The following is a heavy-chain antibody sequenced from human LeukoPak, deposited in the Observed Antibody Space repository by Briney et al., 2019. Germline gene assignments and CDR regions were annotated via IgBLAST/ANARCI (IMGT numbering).Heavy chain of an antibody. CDR3: AKPLPAYSSGWYLDY. D-gene: IGHD6-19*01. Sequence: PGGSLRLSCAASGFTFSSYGMHWVRQAPGKGLEWVAFIRYDGSNKYYADSVKGRFTISRDNSKNTLYLQVNSLRAEDTAVYYCAKPLPAYSSGWYLDYWGQGTLVTVSS. CDR2: IRYDGSNK. J-gene: IGHJ4*02. V-gene: IGHV3-30*02. CDR1: GFTFSSYG.